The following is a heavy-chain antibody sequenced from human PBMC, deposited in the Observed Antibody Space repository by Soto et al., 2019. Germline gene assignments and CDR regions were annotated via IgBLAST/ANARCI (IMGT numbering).Heavy chain of an antibody. CDR3: AKDQKRDHLGYYYYYMDV. Sequence: GGSLRLSCAASGFTFSSYAMSWVRQAPGKGLEWVSAISGSGGSTYYADSVKGRFTISRDNSKNTLYLQMNSLRAEDTAVYYCAKDQKRDHLGYYYYYMDVWGKGTTVTVSS. CDR2: ISGSGGST. J-gene: IGHJ6*03. CDR1: GFTFSSYA. V-gene: IGHV3-23*01.